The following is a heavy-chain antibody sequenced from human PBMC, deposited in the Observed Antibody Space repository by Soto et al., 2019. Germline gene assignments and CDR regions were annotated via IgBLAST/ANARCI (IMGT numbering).Heavy chain of an antibody. CDR1: GYTFSTSA. D-gene: IGHD3-10*01. J-gene: IGHJ4*02. CDR2: ISARADFI. CDR3: AKRNAMVRGDFGDFDC. V-gene: IGHV3-23*01. Sequence: EVQLLESGGGLVQPGGSLRLSFAASGYTFSTSAMYWVRQAPGKGLECVSAISARADFIYYGESVKGRFTISRDNSKNTLFLQMNSLRVEDTAVYYCAKRNAMVRGDFGDFDCWGQGTLVTVSP.